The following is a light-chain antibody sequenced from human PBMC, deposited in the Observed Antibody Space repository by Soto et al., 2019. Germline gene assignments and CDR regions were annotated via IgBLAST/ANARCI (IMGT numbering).Light chain of an antibody. CDR1: SSNIGNNY. V-gene: IGLV1-51*02. J-gene: IGLJ3*02. CDR3: GAWDSSLSAWV. Sequence: QSVLTQPPSVSAAPGQKVTISCSGSSSNIGNNYVSWYQQLPGTAPKLLIYESNKRPSGIPDRFSGSKSGTSATLGITGLQTGDEADYYCGAWDSSLSAWVFGGGTKVTVL. CDR2: ESN.